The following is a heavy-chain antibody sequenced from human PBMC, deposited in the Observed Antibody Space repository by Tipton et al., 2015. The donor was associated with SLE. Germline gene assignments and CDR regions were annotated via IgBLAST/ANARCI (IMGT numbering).Heavy chain of an antibody. J-gene: IGHJ4*02. Sequence: TLSLTCTVSGGSISSGSYYWSWIRQPAGKGLEWIGRIYTSGSTNYNPPLKSRVTISVDTSKNQFSLKLSSVTAADTAVYYCARGGYHFWSGPGNYWGQGTLVTVSS. CDR2: IYTSGST. V-gene: IGHV4-61*02. CDR1: GGSISSGSYY. D-gene: IGHD3-3*01. CDR3: ARGGYHFWSGPGNY.